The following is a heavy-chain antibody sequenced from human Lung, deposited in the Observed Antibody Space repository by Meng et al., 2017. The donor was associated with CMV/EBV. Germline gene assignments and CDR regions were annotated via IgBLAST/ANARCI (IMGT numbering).Heavy chain of an antibody. Sequence: ASXXVSXKASGYTFTNYGISWVRQAPGQGLEWMGWISGYTGNTNYAQKVQDRVIMTKDTPTSTAYMELRSLRSDDTAVYYCARDGPLRFLEWSPYYFDYWXQGTMVTVSS. D-gene: IGHD3-3*01. CDR3: ARDGPLRFLEWSPYYFDY. CDR1: GYTFTNYG. CDR2: ISGYTGNT. V-gene: IGHV1-18*01. J-gene: IGHJ4*02.